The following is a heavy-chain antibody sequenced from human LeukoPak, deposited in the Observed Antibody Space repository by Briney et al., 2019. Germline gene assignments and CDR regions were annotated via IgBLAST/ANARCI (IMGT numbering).Heavy chain of an antibody. CDR3: ARAEGDYLNYYGMDV. CDR2: ISSSNSYI. J-gene: IGHJ6*02. V-gene: IGHV3-21*01. CDR1: GFTFSSYS. Sequence: GGSLRLSCAASGFTFSSYSMNWVRHAPGKGLEWVSSISSSNSYINYADSVKGRFTISRDNAKNSLYLQMNSLRAEDTAVYYCARAEGDYLNYYGMDVWGQGTTVTVSS. D-gene: IGHD4-17*01.